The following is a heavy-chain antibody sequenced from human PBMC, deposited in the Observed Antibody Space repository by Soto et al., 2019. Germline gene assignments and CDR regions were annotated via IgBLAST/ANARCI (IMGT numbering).Heavy chain of an antibody. Sequence: SETLSLTCSVSGGSVSSESYYWSWVRQTPGKGLEWIGNVENSGSTKYNPSLKSRVTISVDTSKNQFSLKLSSVTGADTAVYYCARERGDSHWIDPWGQGTLVTVSS. CDR3: ARERGDSHWIDP. V-gene: IGHV4-61*01. D-gene: IGHD2-21*01. CDR2: VENSGST. CDR1: GGSVSSESYY. J-gene: IGHJ5*02.